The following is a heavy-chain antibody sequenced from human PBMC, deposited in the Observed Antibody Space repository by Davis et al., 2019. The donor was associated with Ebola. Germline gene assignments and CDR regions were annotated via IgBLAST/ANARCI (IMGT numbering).Heavy chain of an antibody. CDR2: ISASGSTI. V-gene: IGHV3-48*04. CDR3: AKDLGGYCPGGRYYDGMDV. CDR1: GFIFSNYD. J-gene: IGHJ6*02. Sequence: GESLKISCVASGFIFSNYDMNWVRQAPGKGLEWISYISASGSTIYYADSVKGRFTISRDNAKNSLYLDMNSLRVEDTALYFCAKDLGGYCPGGRYYDGMDVWGQGTTVTVPS. D-gene: IGHD2-8*02.